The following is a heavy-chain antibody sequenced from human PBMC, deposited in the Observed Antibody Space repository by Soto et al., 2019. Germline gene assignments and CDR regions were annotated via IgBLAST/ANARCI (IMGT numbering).Heavy chain of an antibody. CDR2: MNPNSGNT. D-gene: IGHD2-8*02. V-gene: IGHV1-8*01. Sequence: GASVKVSCKASGYTFTSYDINWVRQATGQRLEWMGWMNPNSGNTGYAQKFQGRVTMTRNTSISTAYMELSSLRSEDTAVYYCAREGTGGGYSLVSYYYGMDVWGQGTTVTVSS. CDR3: AREGTGGGYSLVSYYYGMDV. CDR1: GYTFTSYD. J-gene: IGHJ6*02.